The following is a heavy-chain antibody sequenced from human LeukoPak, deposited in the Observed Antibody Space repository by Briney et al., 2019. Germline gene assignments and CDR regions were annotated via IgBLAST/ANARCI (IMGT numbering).Heavy chain of an antibody. J-gene: IGHJ4*02. Sequence: MASQTLSLTCTVSGGSISSGGYYWSWIRQHPGKGLEWIGYIYYSGSTYYNPSLKSRVTISVDRSKNQFSLKLSSVTAADTAVYYCARDLSGYLDYWGQGTLVTVSS. D-gene: IGHD3-3*01. V-gene: IGHV4-31*03. CDR2: IYYSGST. CDR1: GGSISSGGYY. CDR3: ARDLSGYLDY.